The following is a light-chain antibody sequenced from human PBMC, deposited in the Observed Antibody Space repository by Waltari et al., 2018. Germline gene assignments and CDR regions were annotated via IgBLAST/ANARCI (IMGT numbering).Light chain of an antibody. V-gene: IGLV1-47*01. J-gene: IGLJ3*02. CDR2: KND. Sequence: QPVLTLPPSASGTPGQVVSFSCSGSISNVVTNYVYLYQQLPGTAPKLLIYKNDQRPSGVPDRFFGSKSGTSASLVISGLRSEDEGHYTCATWDDSLNSWVFGGGTKLTIL. CDR1: ISNVVTNY. CDR3: ATWDDSLNSWV.